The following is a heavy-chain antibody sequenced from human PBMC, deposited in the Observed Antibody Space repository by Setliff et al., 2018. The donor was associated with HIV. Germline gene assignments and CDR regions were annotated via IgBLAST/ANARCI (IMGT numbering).Heavy chain of an antibody. CDR3: ARDRAYGSGSPNWFDP. CDR1: GYTFVSYG. D-gene: IGHD3-10*01. Sequence: ASVKVSCKASGYTFVSYGISWVRQAPGQGLEWMGWISAYNGNTNYAQKLQGRVTMTTDTSTSTAYMELRSLRSDDMAVYYCARDRAYGSGSPNWFDPWGQGTLVTVSS. CDR2: ISAYNGNT. V-gene: IGHV1-18*03. J-gene: IGHJ5*02.